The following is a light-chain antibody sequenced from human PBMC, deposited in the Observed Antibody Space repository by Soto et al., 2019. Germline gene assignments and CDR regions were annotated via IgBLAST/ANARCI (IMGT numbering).Light chain of an antibody. CDR2: DAS. V-gene: IGKV3-11*01. CDR3: QQRSNWPRT. Sequence: EIVLTQSPATLSLSPGERATLSCRASQSVSSYLVWYQQKPGKAPRLLIYDASNRATDIPPRFSGSGSGTDFTLTISSLEPEDFAVYYCQQRSNWPRTFGQGTK. CDR1: QSVSSY. J-gene: IGKJ1*01.